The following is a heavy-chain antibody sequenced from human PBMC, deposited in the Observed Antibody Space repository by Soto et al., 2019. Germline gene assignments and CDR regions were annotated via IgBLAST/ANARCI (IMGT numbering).Heavy chain of an antibody. CDR2: ISGSGGST. V-gene: IGHV3-23*01. D-gene: IGHD3-22*01. CDR1: GFTFSSYA. J-gene: IGHJ5*02. CDR3: AKDLTILVVDLLPQWFCP. Sequence: GGSLRLSCAASGFTFSSYAMCWVRQAPGKGLEWVSAISGSGGSTYYADSVKGRFTISRDNSKNTLYLQMNSLRAEDTAVYYCAKDLTILVVDLLPQWFCPWGQGTLVTVSS.